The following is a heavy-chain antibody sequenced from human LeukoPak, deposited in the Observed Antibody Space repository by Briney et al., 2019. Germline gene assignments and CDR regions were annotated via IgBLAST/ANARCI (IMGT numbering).Heavy chain of an antibody. J-gene: IGHJ4*02. CDR2: ISSSSSYI. Sequence: GGSLRLSCAASGFTFGSYSMTWVRQAPGKGLEWVSSISSSSSYIYYADSVKGRFTISRDNAKNSLYLQMNSLRAEDTAVYYCARVPTALYYGFDYWGQGTLVTVSS. V-gene: IGHV3-21*01. CDR1: GFTFGSYS. D-gene: IGHD3-10*01. CDR3: ARVPTALYYGFDY.